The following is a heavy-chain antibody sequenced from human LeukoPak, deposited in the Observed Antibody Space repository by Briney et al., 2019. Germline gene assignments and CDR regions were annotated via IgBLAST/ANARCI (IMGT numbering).Heavy chain of an antibody. J-gene: IGHJ6*01. CDR1: GGSISSYY. D-gene: IGHD2-15*01. V-gene: IGHV4-59*08. CDR2: IYYSGST. CDR3: ARQWASRYCSGXXXXXXGMDV. Sequence: SETLSLTCTVSGGSISSYYWSWIRQPPGKGLEWIGYIYYSGSTNYNPSLKNRVTISVDTSKNQFSLKLSSVTAADTAVYYCARQWASRYCSGXXXXXXGMDVWXXGXTATV.